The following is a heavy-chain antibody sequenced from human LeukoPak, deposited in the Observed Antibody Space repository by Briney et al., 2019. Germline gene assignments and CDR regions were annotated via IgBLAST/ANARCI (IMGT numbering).Heavy chain of an antibody. CDR2: IYHSGST. CDR1: GGSISSSNW. V-gene: IGHV4-4*02. CDR3: ARDSDVRYYYYYYMDV. J-gene: IGHJ6*03. D-gene: IGHD3-10*01. Sequence: SETLSLTCAVSGGSISSSNWWSWVRPPPGKGLEWSGEIYHSGSTNYNPSLKSRVTISVDKSKNQFSLKLSSVTAADTAVYYCARDSDVRYYYYYYMDVWGKGTTVTVSS.